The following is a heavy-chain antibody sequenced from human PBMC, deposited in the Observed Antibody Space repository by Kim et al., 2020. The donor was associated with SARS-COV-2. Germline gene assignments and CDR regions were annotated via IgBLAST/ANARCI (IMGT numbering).Heavy chain of an antibody. J-gene: IGHJ4*02. D-gene: IGHD6-6*01. V-gene: IGHV3-21*01. CDR2: ISSSSSYI. CDR1: GFTFSSYS. Sequence: GGSLRLSCAASGFTFSSYSMNWVRQAPGKGLEWVSSISSSSSYIYYADSVKGRFTISRDNAKNSLYLQMNSLRAEDTAVYYCARATTFSSSPYCYYWGQGTLVTVSS. CDR3: ARATTFSSSPYCYY.